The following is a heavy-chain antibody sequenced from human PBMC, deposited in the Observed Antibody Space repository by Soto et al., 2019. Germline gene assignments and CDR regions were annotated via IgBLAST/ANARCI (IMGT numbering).Heavy chain of an antibody. Sequence: ASVKVSCKASGYTFTSYYMHWVRQAPGQGLEWMGIINPSGGSTSYAQKFQGRVTMTRDTSTSTVYMELSSLRSEDTAVYYCARYLAGLRYFDWLPDYYYGMDVWGQGTTVTVSS. V-gene: IGHV1-46*03. J-gene: IGHJ6*02. D-gene: IGHD3-9*01. CDR2: INPSGGST. CDR1: GYTFTSYY. CDR3: ARYLAGLRYFDWLPDYYYGMDV.